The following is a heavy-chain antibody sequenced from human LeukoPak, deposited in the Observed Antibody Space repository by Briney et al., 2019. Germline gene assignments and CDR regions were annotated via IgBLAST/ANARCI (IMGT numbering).Heavy chain of an antibody. Sequence: NPGGSLRLSCAASGFTFSSYAMTWVRQAPGKGLEWVSSISSSSSYIYYADSVKGRFTISRDNAKNSLYLQMNSLRAEDTAVYYCARGRGSGSYYMDLDYWGQGTLVTVSS. V-gene: IGHV3-21*01. CDR3: ARGRGSGSYYMDLDY. CDR1: GFTFSSYA. D-gene: IGHD3-10*01. J-gene: IGHJ4*02. CDR2: ISSSSSYI.